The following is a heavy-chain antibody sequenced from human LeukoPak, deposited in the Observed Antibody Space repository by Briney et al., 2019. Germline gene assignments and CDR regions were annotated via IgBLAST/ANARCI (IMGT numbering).Heavy chain of an antibody. V-gene: IGHV3-33*01. CDR2: IWYDGSNK. CDR1: GFTFSSHG. D-gene: IGHD7-27*01. CDR3: VRWGPDKAMDV. J-gene: IGHJ6*03. Sequence: GRSLRLSCAASGFTFSSHGMHWVRQAPGKGLEWVAVIWYDGSNKYYADSVKGRFTISRDNSKNTLYVEMNSLRAEDTAVYYCVRWGPDKAMDVWDKGTTVPVSS.